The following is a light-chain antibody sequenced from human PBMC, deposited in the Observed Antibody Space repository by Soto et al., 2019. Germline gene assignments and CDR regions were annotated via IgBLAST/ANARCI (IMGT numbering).Light chain of an antibody. CDR2: GAS. Sequence: EVVLTQSPATLSLSPGERATLSCRASQNVRTSLDWYQQKPGQAPRLLIYGASNRATGIPARFSGSGSGTDFTLTISSLEPEDFAVYYCQQHSHWPPWTFGQGTKV. CDR3: QQHSHWPPWT. J-gene: IGKJ1*01. V-gene: IGKV3-11*01. CDR1: QNVRTS.